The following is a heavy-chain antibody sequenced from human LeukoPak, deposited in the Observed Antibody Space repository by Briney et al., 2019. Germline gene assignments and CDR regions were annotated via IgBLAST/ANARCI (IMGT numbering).Heavy chain of an antibody. CDR1: GFTFSNYV. Sequence: PGGSLRLSCAASGFTFSNYVMSWVRQAPGKGLEWVSAISGSGGSTYYADSVKGRFTISRDNSKNTLYLQMNSLRAEDTAVYYCANLISYYYDSSGPLRFVDYWGQGTLVTVSS. CDR3: ANLISYYYDSSGPLRFVDY. V-gene: IGHV3-23*01. D-gene: IGHD3-22*01. CDR2: ISGSGGST. J-gene: IGHJ4*02.